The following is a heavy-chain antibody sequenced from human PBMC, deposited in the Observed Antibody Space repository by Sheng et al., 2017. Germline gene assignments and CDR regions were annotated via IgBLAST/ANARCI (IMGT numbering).Heavy chain of an antibody. Sequence: QVQLVESGGGVVQPGGSLRLSCAASGFTFSSYGMHWVRQAPGKGLEWVAFIRYDGSNKYYADSVKGRFTISRDNSKNTLYLQMNSLRAEDTAVYYCAKDISVYGDYGEIREPENYMDVWGKGTTVTVSS. V-gene: IGHV3-30*02. J-gene: IGHJ6*03. CDR2: IRYDGSNK. CDR1: GFTFSSYG. CDR3: AKDISVYGDYGEIREPENYMDV. D-gene: IGHD4-17*01.